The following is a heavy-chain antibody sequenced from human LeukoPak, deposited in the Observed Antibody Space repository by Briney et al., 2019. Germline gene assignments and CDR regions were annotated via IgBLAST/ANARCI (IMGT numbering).Heavy chain of an antibody. Sequence: TSQTLSLTRAVSGGSISSNNWWSWVRQPPGKGLEWIGEIYHSGSTNYNPSLKSRVTISVDKSKNQFSLELTSVTAADTAVYYCARHAYSYTPWFAPWGQGTLVTVSS. CDR3: ARHAYSYTPWFAP. D-gene: IGHD5-18*01. J-gene: IGHJ5*02. V-gene: IGHV4-4*02. CDR1: GGSISSNNW. CDR2: IYHSGST.